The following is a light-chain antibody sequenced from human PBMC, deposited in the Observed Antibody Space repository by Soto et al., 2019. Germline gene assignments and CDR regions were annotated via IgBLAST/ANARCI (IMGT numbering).Light chain of an antibody. J-gene: IGKJ5*01. CDR2: DAS. CDR1: QSVSSY. CDR3: QQRSNWPPVIT. Sequence: DIVLTQSPAPLSLSPGERATLSCTSSQSVSSYLAWYQQKPGQAPRLLIYDASNRATGIPARFSGSGSWTDFTRTLSSLEPEDFAVYYCQQRSNWPPVITLGQGTRLEIK. V-gene: IGKV3-11*01.